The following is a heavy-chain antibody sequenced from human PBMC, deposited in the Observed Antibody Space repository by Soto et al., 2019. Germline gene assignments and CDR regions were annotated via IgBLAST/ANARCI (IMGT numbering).Heavy chain of an antibody. V-gene: IGHV3-48*01. Sequence: GGSLRLSCAVSGFTFSSYSMNWVRQAPGKGLEWVSYISSSSSTIYYADSVKGRFTISRDNAKNSLYLQMNSLRAEDTAVYYCARVRGYSGYDSGLFDPWGQGTLVTVSS. CDR2: ISSSSSTI. CDR3: ARVRGYSGYDSGLFDP. J-gene: IGHJ5*02. D-gene: IGHD5-12*01. CDR1: GFTFSSYS.